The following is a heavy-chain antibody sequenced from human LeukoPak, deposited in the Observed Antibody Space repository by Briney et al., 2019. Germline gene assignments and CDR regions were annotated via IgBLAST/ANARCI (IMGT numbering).Heavy chain of an antibody. CDR3: AKVPGPEKYQLLRTPNFDY. D-gene: IGHD2-2*01. Sequence: GGSLRLSCAASGFTFSSYAMSWVRQAPGKGLEWVSAISGSGGSTYYADSVKGRFTTSRDNSKNTLYLQMNSLRAEDTAVYYCAKVPGPEKYQLLRTPNFDYWGQGTLVTVSS. J-gene: IGHJ4*02. V-gene: IGHV3-23*01. CDR2: ISGSGGST. CDR1: GFTFSSYA.